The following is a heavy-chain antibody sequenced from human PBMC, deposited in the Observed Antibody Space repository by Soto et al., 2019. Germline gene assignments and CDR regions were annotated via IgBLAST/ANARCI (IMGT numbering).Heavy chain of an antibody. J-gene: IGHJ4*02. CDR3: ARGPYDYIWGSYRRNLDY. CDR2: INHSGST. Sequence: SETLSLTCAVYGVSFSGYYWSWIRQPPGKGLEWIGEINHSGSTNYNPSLKSRVTISVDTSKNQFSLKLSSVTAADTAVYYCARGPYDYIWGSYRRNLDYWGQETLVTVSS. V-gene: IGHV4-34*01. D-gene: IGHD3-16*02. CDR1: GVSFSGYY.